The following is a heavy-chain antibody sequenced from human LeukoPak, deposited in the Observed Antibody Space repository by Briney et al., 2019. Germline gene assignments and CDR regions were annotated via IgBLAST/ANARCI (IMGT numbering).Heavy chain of an antibody. J-gene: IGHJ3*02. Sequence: PSETLSLTCTVSGGSIRSYYWSWIRQPPGKGLEWIGYIYYSGTTNYNPSLKSRVTISVDKSKNQFSLKLSSVTAADTAVYYCARPRESSNAFDIWGQGTMVTVSS. CDR1: GGSIRSYY. CDR2: IYYSGTT. CDR3: ARPRESSNAFDI. V-gene: IGHV4-59*12. D-gene: IGHD3-10*01.